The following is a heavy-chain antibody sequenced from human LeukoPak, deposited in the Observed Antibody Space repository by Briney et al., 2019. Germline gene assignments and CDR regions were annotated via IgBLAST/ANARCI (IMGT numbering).Heavy chain of an antibody. J-gene: IGHJ6*03. V-gene: IGHV4-34*01. CDR3: ARYVYDSSGYYYYYYYMDV. D-gene: IGHD3-22*01. CDR1: VESFSGYY. CDR2: INHSGSS. Sequence: SETLSLTCAVYVESFSGYYWSCIRQPPGKGLEWIGEINHSGSSNYNPSLKSRVTISVDTSKDQFSLKLSSVTAADTAVYYCARYVYDSSGYYYYYYYMDVWGKGTTVTVSS.